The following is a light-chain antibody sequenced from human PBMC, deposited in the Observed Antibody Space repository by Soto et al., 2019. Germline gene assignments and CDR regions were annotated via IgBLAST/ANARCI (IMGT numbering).Light chain of an antibody. V-gene: IGKV1-5*01. J-gene: IGKJ1*01. Sequence: DIPMTQSPSTLSASIGDSVTITCRASQPITTWLAWYQQKPGRAPRLLIYDAFVLQSGVPSRFSGSGSGTEFTLTISSLQPDDFATYYCQQYNSFLTTFGQGTKVEI. CDR3: QQYNSFLTT. CDR1: QPITTW. CDR2: DAF.